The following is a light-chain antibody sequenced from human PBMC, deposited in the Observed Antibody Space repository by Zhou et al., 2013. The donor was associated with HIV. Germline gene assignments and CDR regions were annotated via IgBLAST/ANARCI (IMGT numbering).Light chain of an antibody. V-gene: IGKV1-12*01. J-gene: IGKJ4*01. CDR1: QGINRW. CDR2: ATS. CDR3: QQLNSYPLT. Sequence: DIQMTQSPSSVSASVGDRVTITCRASQGINRWLAWYQQKPGKAPKLLIYATSNLQSGVPSRFSGSGSGPEFTLTISSLQPEDFATYYCQQLNSYPLTFGGGTKVEIK.